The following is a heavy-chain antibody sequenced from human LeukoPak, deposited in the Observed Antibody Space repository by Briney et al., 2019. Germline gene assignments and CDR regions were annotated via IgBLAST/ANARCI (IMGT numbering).Heavy chain of an antibody. V-gene: IGHV3-7*01. CDR1: GFTYSDYW. CDR3: AQGGTWGGDY. CDR2: IKPDGSGK. D-gene: IGHD3-16*01. Sequence: PGGSLRLSCAASGFTYSDYWMSWFRQAPAKGLEWVATIKPDGSGKYYVDSVKGRFTISRGNAQNSLYLQMDSLRAEDTALYYWAQGGTWGGDYWGQGTLGFVSS. J-gene: IGHJ4*02.